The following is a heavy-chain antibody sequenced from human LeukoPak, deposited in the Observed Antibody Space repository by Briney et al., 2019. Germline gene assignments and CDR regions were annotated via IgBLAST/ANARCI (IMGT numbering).Heavy chain of an antibody. J-gene: IGHJ6*02. CDR1: GFTVSSNY. CDR3: ARELPRYYHGLDV. Sequence: PGGSLRLSCAASGFTVSSNYMNWVRQAPGKGLEWVSVIYSGGSTYYADSVKGRFTISRDNSKNTLYLQMNSLRVEDTAVYYCARELPRYYHGLDVWGQGITVTVSS. V-gene: IGHV3-53*01. CDR2: IYSGGST.